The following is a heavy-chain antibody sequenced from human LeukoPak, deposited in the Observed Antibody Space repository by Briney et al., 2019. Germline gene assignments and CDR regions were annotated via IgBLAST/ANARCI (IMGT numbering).Heavy chain of an antibody. Sequence: GGSLRLSCAASGFTFSSYAMHWVRQAPGKGLEWVAVISYDGSNKYYADSVKGRFTISRDNSKNTLYLQMNSLRAEDTAVYYCAREAVSGSSTPWGQGTLVTVSS. J-gene: IGHJ5*02. D-gene: IGHD1-26*01. V-gene: IGHV3-30-3*01. CDR2: ISYDGSNK. CDR3: AREAVSGSSTP. CDR1: GFTFSSYA.